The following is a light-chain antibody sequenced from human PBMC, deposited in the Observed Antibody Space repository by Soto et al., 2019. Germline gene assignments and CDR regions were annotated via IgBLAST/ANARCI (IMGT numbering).Light chain of an antibody. CDR1: SSDVGGYNY. Sequence: QSALTQPPSASGSPGQSVTISCTGMSSDVGGYNYVSWYQQHPDKAPKLMIYEVSKRPSGVPDRFSGSKSGNTASLTVSGLQAEDEADYYCSSYAGANSVVFGGGTKLTVL. J-gene: IGLJ2*01. CDR3: SSYAGANSVV. V-gene: IGLV2-8*01. CDR2: EVS.